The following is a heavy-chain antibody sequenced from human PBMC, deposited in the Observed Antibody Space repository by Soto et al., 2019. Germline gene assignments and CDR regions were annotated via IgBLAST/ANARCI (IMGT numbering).Heavy chain of an antibody. CDR1: GGSSRSDY. D-gene: IGHD2-15*01. J-gene: IGHJ4*02. CDR2: VFSDGDT. Sequence: SETLSLTCTVSGGSSRSDYWSWIRQPAGQGLEWIGRVFSDGDTKYNPSLTSRVTMSVDTSRNQLSLRLSSVTAADSAVYYCAREARGGFSGIFDTWGQGTLVTVSS. V-gene: IGHV4-4*07. CDR3: AREARGGFSGIFDT.